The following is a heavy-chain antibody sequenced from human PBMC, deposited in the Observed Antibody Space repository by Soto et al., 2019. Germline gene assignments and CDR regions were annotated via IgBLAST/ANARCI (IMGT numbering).Heavy chain of an antibody. CDR3: ARADWNYDRYYYYYMDV. J-gene: IGHJ6*03. Sequence: SETLSLTCTVSGGSISSYYWSWIRQPPGKGLEWIGYIYYSGSTNYNPSLKSRVTISVDTSKNQFSLKLSSVTAADTAVYYCARADWNYDRYYYYYMDVWGKGTTVTVSS. D-gene: IGHD1-7*01. CDR2: IYYSGST. V-gene: IGHV4-59*01. CDR1: GGSISSYY.